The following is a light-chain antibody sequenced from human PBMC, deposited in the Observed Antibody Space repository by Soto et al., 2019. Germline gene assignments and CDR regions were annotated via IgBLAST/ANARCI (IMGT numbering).Light chain of an antibody. CDR1: QSISTW. V-gene: IGKV1-5*03. J-gene: IGKJ1*01. Sequence: EIQMTQSPSTLSASVGDRVTITCRASQSISTWLAWYQQKPGKAPRLLIYKASSLQSGVPSRFSGSGSGTEFTLTIRSLQADDFATYYCQQYHSNSRTFGQGTKLEIK. CDR2: KAS. CDR3: QQYHSNSRT.